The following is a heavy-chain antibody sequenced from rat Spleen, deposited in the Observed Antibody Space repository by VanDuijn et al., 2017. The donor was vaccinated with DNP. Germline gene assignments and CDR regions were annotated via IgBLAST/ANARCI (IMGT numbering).Heavy chain of an antibody. D-gene: IGHD4-3*01. CDR1: GFTFSDYY. CDR2: ISYDGGST. Sequence: EVQLVESGGGLAQPGRSLKLSCAASGFTFSDYYMAWVRQAPTKGLEWVAYISYDGGSTNYGDSVKGRFTISRDNAKSILNLQMDSLRSDDTATYYCASWGIRAYYFDSWGQGVMVTVSS. J-gene: IGHJ2*01. V-gene: IGHV5-20*01. CDR3: ASWGIRAYYFDS.